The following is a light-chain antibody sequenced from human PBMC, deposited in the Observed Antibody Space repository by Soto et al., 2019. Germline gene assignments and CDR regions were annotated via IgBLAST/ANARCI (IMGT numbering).Light chain of an antibody. V-gene: IGKV1-5*01. CDR2: DAS. Sequence: DIQMTQSPSTLSASVGDRVIITCRASQSISTWLAWYQQKPGKAPNLLIYDASTLQSGVPLRFSGSGSGTEFTLTISSLQPDDFETYYCQQYYRYWYPFGQGTRLEIK. J-gene: IGKJ2*01. CDR1: QSISTW. CDR3: QQYYRYWYP.